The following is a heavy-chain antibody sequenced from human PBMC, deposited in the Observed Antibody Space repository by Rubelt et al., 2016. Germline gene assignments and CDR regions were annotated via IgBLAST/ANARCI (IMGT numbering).Heavy chain of an antibody. D-gene: IGHD6-13*01. CDR2: ISYDGRNK. CDR3: AREAAGQDFDY. V-gene: IGHV3-30*03. CDR1: GFTFSSCH. J-gene: IGHJ4*02. Sequence: GFTFSSCHMHWVLQAPGKGLEWVALISYDGRNKHYADSVKGRFTISRDNSKNTLDLHMNSLTSEDTAVYYCAREAAGQDFDYWGQGTLVSVSS.